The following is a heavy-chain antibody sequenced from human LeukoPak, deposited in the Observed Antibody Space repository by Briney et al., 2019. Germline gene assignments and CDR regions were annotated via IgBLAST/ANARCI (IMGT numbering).Heavy chain of an antibody. Sequence: GGSLRLSCAASGFTFSSYAMHWVRQAPGKGLEWVAVISYDGSNKYYADSVKGRFTISRDNSKNTLYLQMNSLRAEDTAVYYCGRDFTPFKNIYYFDYWGQGTLVTVSS. D-gene: IGHD2-15*01. CDR3: GRDFTPFKNIYYFDY. CDR2: ISYDGSNK. J-gene: IGHJ4*02. V-gene: IGHV3-30-3*01. CDR1: GFTFSSYA.